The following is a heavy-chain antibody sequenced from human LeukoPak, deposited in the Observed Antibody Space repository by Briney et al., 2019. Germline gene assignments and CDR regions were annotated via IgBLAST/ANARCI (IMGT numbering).Heavy chain of an antibody. J-gene: IGHJ4*02. CDR3: ARGIMITFGGVYYFDY. Sequence: SVKVSCKASGGTFSSYAISWVRQAPGQGLEWMGGIIPIFGTANYAQKFQGRVTITADESTSTAYMELSSLRSEDTAVYYCARGIMITFGGVYYFDYWGQGILVTVSS. V-gene: IGHV1-69*01. D-gene: IGHD3-16*01. CDR1: GGTFSSYA. CDR2: IIPIFGTA.